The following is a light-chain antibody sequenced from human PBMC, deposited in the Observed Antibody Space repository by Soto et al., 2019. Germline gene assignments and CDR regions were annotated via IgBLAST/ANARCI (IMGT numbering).Light chain of an antibody. CDR2: DAS. Sequence: DFQMTQSPSTLSASVGDRVTITCRASQNINNWVAWYQQKPGNALKFLIYDASTLQRGVSSRFSGSGFGTEFSLTFNSLQPDDSGSYYCQHTRTFGQGTKVEVK. CDR3: QHTRT. J-gene: IGKJ1*01. CDR1: QNINNW. V-gene: IGKV1-5*01.